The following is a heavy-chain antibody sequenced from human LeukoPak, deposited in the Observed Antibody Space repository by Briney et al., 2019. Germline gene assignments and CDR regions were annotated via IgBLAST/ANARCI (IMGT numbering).Heavy chain of an antibody. CDR2: IYYSGST. CDR1: GGSISSYY. CDR3: ASGKWEPSMDV. Sequence: SETLSLTCTVSGGSISSYYWSWIRHPPGKGLEWIGYIYYSGSTNYNPSLKSRVTISVDTSKNQFSLKLSSVTAADTAVYYCASGKWEPSMDVWGKGTTVTVSS. V-gene: IGHV4-59*01. J-gene: IGHJ6*04. D-gene: IGHD1-26*01.